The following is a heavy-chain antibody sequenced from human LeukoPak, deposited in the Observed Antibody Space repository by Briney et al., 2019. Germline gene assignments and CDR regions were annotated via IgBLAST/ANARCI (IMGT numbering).Heavy chain of an antibody. CDR1: GLVFRNFA. Sequence: PGGSLRLSCEASGLVFRNFAMSWVRQAPGKGLEWVSGMTGSGGSSYYADSVKGRFTISRDNAKNALYLQMNSLRADDTALYYCAKMKGQRLNDFCMDVWGKGTTVTVSS. J-gene: IGHJ6*03. V-gene: IGHV3-23*01. CDR3: AKMKGQRLNDFCMDV. CDR2: MTGSGGSS.